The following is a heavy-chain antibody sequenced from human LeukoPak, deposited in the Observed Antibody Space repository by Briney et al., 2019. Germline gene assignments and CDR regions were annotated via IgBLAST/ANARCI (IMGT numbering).Heavy chain of an antibody. D-gene: IGHD4-23*01. Sequence: GGSLRLSCAASGFTFSSYSMNWVRQAPGKGLEWVSSISSSSSYIYYADSVKGRFTVSRDNAKNSLYLQMNSLKTEDTAVYYCTNGGPYGGPRSYWGQGTLVTVSS. CDR2: ISSSSSYI. V-gene: IGHV3-21*04. J-gene: IGHJ4*02. CDR1: GFTFSSYS. CDR3: TNGGPYGGPRSY.